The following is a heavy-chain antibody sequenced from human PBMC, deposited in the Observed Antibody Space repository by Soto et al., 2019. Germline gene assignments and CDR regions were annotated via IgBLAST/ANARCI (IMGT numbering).Heavy chain of an antibody. CDR2: ISGSGGST. CDR3: AKDLSALGGWPNYYYYYGMDV. V-gene: IGHV3-23*04. CDR1: GFTFSSYA. Sequence: EVQLVESGGGLVKPGGSLRLSCAGSGFTFSSYAMSWVRQAPGKGLEWVSAISGSGGSTYYADSVKGRFTISRDNSKNTLYLQMNSLRAEDTAVYYCAKDLSALGGWPNYYYYYGMDVWGQGTTVTVSS. J-gene: IGHJ6*02. D-gene: IGHD6-19*01.